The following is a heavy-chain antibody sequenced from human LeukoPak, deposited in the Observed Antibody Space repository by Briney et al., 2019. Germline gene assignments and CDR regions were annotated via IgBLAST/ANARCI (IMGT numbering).Heavy chain of an antibody. CDR2: INWNGGST. D-gene: IGHD3-22*01. J-gene: IGHJ4*02. Sequence: GGSLRLSCAASGFSFDDYGMSWVRQAPGKGLEWVSRINWNGGSTGYADSVKGRFTISRDNAKNSLYLQMNSLRAEDTAVYYCARDYYDSSGYYYFDYWGQGTLVTVSS. V-gene: IGHV3-20*04. CDR3: ARDYYDSSGYYYFDY. CDR1: GFSFDDYG.